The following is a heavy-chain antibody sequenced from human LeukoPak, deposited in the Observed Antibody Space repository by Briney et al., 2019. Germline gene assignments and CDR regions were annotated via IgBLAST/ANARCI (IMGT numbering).Heavy chain of an antibody. CDR3: AKYIRVGATYFDY. Sequence: PGGSLRLSCAASGFTFSSYGMHWVRQAPGKGLEWVAFIRYDGSNKYYADSVKGRFTISRDNSKDTLYLQMNSLRAEDTAVYYCAKYIRVGATYFDYWGQGTLVTVSS. CDR2: IRYDGSNK. V-gene: IGHV3-30*02. D-gene: IGHD1-26*01. CDR1: GFTFSSYG. J-gene: IGHJ4*02.